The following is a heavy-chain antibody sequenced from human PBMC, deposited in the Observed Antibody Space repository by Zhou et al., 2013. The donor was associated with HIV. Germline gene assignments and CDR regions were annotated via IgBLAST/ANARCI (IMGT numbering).Heavy chain of an antibody. CDR2: IIPIFGTA. V-gene: IGHV1-69*05. CDR3: ARDRLLPTAYYYYYMDV. J-gene: IGHJ6*03. D-gene: IGHD2-15*01. CDR1: GGTFSSYA. Sequence: GAEVKKPGSSVKVSCKASGGTFSSYAISWVRQAPGQGLEWMGGIIPIFGTANYAQKFQGRVTITTDESTSTAYMELSSLRSEDTAVYYCARDRLLPTAYYYYYMDVWGKGTTVTVSS.